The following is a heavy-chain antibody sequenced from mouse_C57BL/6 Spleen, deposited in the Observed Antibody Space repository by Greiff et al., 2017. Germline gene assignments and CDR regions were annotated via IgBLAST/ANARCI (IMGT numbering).Heavy chain of an antibody. Sequence: EVQLQQSGAELVKPGASVKLSCTASGFNIKDYYMHWVKQRTEQGLGWIGRIDPEDGETKYAPTFQGKATITADTSSNTAYLQLSSLTSEDTAVYYCARSIYYDYDEMDYWGQGTSVTVSS. V-gene: IGHV14-2*01. J-gene: IGHJ4*01. CDR1: GFNIKDYY. CDR2: IDPEDGET. CDR3: ARSIYYDYDEMDY. D-gene: IGHD2-4*01.